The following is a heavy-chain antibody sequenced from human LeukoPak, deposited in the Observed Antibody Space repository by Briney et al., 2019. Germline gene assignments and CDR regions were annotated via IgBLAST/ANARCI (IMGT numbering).Heavy chain of an antibody. CDR1: GFTFSSYA. D-gene: IGHD1-26*01. V-gene: IGHV3-30-3*01. J-gene: IGHJ5*02. CDR2: ISYDGSNK. CDR3: ARERCELLDP. Sequence: GGSLRLSCAASGFTFSSYAMHWGRQAPGKGLEWVAVISYDGSNKYYADSVKGRFTISRDNSKNTLYLQMTSLRAEDTAVYYCARERCELLDPWGQGTLVTVSS.